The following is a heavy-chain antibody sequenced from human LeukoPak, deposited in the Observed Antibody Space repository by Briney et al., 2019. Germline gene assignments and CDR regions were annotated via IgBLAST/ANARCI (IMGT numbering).Heavy chain of an antibody. Sequence: GESLKISCKGSGYSFTTYWIAWVRQMPGKGLEWMGIIYPGDSDTVYSPSFQGQVTISVDKFINTAYLEWSSLKASDTAMYYCARPRGYSYGTYFDYWGQGPLVPVSS. J-gene: IGHJ4*02. CDR2: IYPGDSDT. CDR3: ARPRGYSYGTYFDY. CDR1: GYSFTTYW. V-gene: IGHV5-51*01. D-gene: IGHD5-18*01.